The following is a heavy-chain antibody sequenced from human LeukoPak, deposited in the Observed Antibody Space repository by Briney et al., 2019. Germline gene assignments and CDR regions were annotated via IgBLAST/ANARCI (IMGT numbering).Heavy chain of an antibody. Sequence: GASVTVSFKFSGYTLTELSMHWVRQAPGKGLEWMGGFDPEDGETIYAQKFQGRVTMTEDTSTDTAYMELSSLRSEDTAVYYCATGSTYYDSSGSIVDYWGQGTLVTVSS. CDR3: ATGSTYYDSSGSIVDY. J-gene: IGHJ4*02. CDR1: GYTLTELS. D-gene: IGHD3-22*01. V-gene: IGHV1-24*01. CDR2: FDPEDGET.